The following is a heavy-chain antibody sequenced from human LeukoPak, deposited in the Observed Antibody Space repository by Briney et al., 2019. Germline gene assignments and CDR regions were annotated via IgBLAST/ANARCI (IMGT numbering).Heavy chain of an antibody. D-gene: IGHD6-19*01. CDR2: IYYSGST. J-gene: IGHJ4*02. CDR1: GVSISSSSYY. V-gene: IGHV4-39*07. CDR3: GRDPSDFRGLYDY. Sequence: PSETLSLTCTVSGVSISSSSYYWGWIRQPPGRGLEWIGSIYYSGSTYYNPSLKSRVTISVDTSKNQFSLKLTSMTAEDTAVYYWGRDPSDFRGLYDYWGQGILVTVSS.